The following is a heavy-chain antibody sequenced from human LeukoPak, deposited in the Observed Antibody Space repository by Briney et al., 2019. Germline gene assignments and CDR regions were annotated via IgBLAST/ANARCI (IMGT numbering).Heavy chain of an antibody. Sequence: SETLSHTCTVSGGSISSSSYYWGWIRQPPGKGLEWIGSIYYSGSTYYNPSLKSRVTISVDTSKNQFSLKLSSVTAADTAVYYCARQRDYYDTSGYDYFDNWGQGTLVTVSS. CDR2: IYYSGST. CDR1: GGSISSSSYY. V-gene: IGHV4-39*01. J-gene: IGHJ4*02. CDR3: ARQRDYYDTSGYDYFDN. D-gene: IGHD3-22*01.